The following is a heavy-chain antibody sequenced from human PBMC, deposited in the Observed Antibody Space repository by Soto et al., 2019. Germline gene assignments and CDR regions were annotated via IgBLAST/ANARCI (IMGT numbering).Heavy chain of an antibody. J-gene: IGHJ4*02. CDR3: ASTTLNYGDYEARFGGYFDY. CDR1: GFTFSSYA. CDR2: ISGSGGST. Sequence: GGSLRLSCAASGFTFSSYAMSWVRQAPGKGLEWVSAISGSGGSTYYADSVKGRFTISRDNSKNTLYLQMNSLRAEDTAVYYCASTTLNYGDYEARFGGYFDYWAREPWSPSPQ. D-gene: IGHD4-17*01. V-gene: IGHV3-23*01.